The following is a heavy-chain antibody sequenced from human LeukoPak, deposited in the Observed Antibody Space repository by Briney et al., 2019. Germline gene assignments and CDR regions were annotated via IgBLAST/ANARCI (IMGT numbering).Heavy chain of an antibody. CDR1: GYTFSSYE. J-gene: IGHJ3*02. CDR2: ISSSGSTI. V-gene: IGHV3-48*03. Sequence: PGGSLRLSCAASGYTFSSYEMNWVRQAPGKGLEWVSYISSSGSTIYYADSVKGRFTISRDNAKNSLYLQMNSLRAEDTAVYYCAPLSGSYFGDDAFDIWGQGTMVTVSS. CDR3: APLSGSYFGDDAFDI. D-gene: IGHD1-26*01.